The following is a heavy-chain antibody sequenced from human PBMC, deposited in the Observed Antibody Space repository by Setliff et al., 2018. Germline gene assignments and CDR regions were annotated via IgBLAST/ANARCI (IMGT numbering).Heavy chain of an antibody. J-gene: IGHJ1*01. V-gene: IGHV1-18*01. CDR1: GYTFTSYG. Sequence: VASVKVSCKASGYTFTSYGISWVRQAPGQGLEWMGWISAYNGNTNYAQKLQGRVTMTTDTSTSTAYMELRSLRSDDTAVYYCARAQTGMGSGYYYDPEGEYFQHWGQGTLVTVSS. CDR2: ISAYNGNT. D-gene: IGHD3-22*01. CDR3: ARAQTGMGSGYYYDPEGEYFQH.